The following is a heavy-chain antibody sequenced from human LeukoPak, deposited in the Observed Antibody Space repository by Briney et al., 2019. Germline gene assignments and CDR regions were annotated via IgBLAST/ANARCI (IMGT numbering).Heavy chain of an antibody. CDR3: AKDRSATVTRFYFDY. CDR2: ITSGSNTI. D-gene: IGHD4-17*01. V-gene: IGHV3-48*01. CDR1: GFTFGSYS. Sequence: PGGSLRLSCAASGFTFGSYSMNWVRQAPGQGLEWISYITSGSNTIYYADSVKGRFTISRDNSKNTLYLQMNSLRAEDTAVYYCAKDRSATVTRFYFDYWGQGTLVTVSS. J-gene: IGHJ4*02.